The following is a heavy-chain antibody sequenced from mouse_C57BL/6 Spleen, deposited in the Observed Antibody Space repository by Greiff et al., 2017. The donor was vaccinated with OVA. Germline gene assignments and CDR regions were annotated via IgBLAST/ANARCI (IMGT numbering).Heavy chain of an antibody. CDR3: ARVMGGYYGSSYWYIDV. CDR2: INSDGGST. D-gene: IGHD1-1*01. Sequence: EVQLVESGGGLVQPGESLKLSCESNEYEFPSHDMSWVRKTPEKRLELVAAINSDGGSTYYPDTMERRFIISRDNTKKTLYLQMSSLRSEDTALYYYARVMGGYYGSSYWYIDVWGTGTTVTVSS. J-gene: IGHJ1*03. CDR1: EYEFPSHD. V-gene: IGHV5-2*01.